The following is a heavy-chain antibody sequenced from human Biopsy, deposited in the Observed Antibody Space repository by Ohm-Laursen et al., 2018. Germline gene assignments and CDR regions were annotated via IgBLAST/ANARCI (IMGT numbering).Heavy chain of an antibody. J-gene: IGHJ6*02. CDR2: IAPRGSDA. CDR3: ARDRIELEATPTNADYYYFGMDV. V-gene: IGHV1-46*01. D-gene: IGHD1-26*01. CDR1: GYMFLRYY. Sequence: ASAKVSCKASGYMFLRYYIHWVRQAPGKGLEWMGIIAPRGSDATYAQKFQGRLIMTTDTSTATAYMQLGNLTSEDTAVYFCARDRIELEATPTNADYYYFGMDVWGQGTTVTVS.